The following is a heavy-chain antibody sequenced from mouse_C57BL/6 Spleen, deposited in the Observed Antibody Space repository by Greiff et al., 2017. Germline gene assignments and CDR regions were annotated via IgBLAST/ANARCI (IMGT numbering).Heavy chain of an antibody. V-gene: IGHV1-50*01. J-gene: IGHJ2*01. CDR3: ARSGYYCDY. Sequence: VQLQQPGAELVKPGASVKLSCKASGYTFTSYWMQWVKQRPGQGLEWFGEIDPSDSCTNYNQKFKGKATLTVDTSSRTAYRQLSSLTSEDSAVYYCARSGYYCDYWGQGTTLTVSS. D-gene: IGHD1-2*01. CDR1: GYTFTSYW. CDR2: IDPSDSCT.